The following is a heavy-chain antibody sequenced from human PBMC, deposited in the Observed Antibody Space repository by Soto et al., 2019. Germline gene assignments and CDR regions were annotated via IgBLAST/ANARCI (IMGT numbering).Heavy chain of an antibody. D-gene: IGHD6-13*01. CDR1: GFTFSSYS. Sequence: EVQLVESGGGLVQPGGSLRLSCAASGFTFSSYSMNWVRQAPGKGLEWVSYISSSSSTIYYADSVKGRFTISRDNAKNSLYLQLNTLRAADPAVYYCARHPERIAQIGWFDPWGQGTLVTVSS. CDR3: ARHPERIAQIGWFDP. V-gene: IGHV3-48*01. J-gene: IGHJ5*02. CDR2: ISSSSSTI.